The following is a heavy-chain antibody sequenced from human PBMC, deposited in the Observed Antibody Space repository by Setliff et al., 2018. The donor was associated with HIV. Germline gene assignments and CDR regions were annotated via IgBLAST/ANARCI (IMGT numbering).Heavy chain of an antibody. CDR2: ITSSSDSI. Sequence: GSLRLSCAASGFTFSDYSINWVRQAPGKGLEWVSTITSSSDSIYYVDSLKGRFTVSRDDARNSLYLQMNSLRAEDSAVYYCAILTSAYTNTWYPGFDYWGQGTLVTVSS. CDR3: AILTSAYTNTWYPGFDY. D-gene: IGHD3-9*01. V-gene: IGHV3-21*01. J-gene: IGHJ4*02. CDR1: GFTFSDYS.